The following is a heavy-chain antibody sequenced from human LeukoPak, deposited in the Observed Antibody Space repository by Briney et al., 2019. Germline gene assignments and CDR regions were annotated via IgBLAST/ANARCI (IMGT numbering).Heavy chain of an antibody. CDR2: IYYSGST. V-gene: IGHV4-31*01. J-gene: IGHJ4*02. CDR1: GGPISRVGYY. D-gene: IGHD6-13*01. CDR3: ARSEGVAAAGTFDY. Sequence: SQPLSLTCTLSGGPISRVGYYWSWARKHRGKGLEGFGYIYYSGSTYYNPSLKSPVTTSVDTSKNQFSLKLSSVTAADTAVYYCARSEGVAAAGTFDYWGQGTLVTVSS.